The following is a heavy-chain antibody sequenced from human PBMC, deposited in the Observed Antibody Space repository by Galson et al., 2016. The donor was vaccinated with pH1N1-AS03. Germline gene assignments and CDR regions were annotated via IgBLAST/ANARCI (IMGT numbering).Heavy chain of an antibody. CDR2: IDEGGSHP. J-gene: IGHJ4*02. CDR3: VTDGTFGSTIEH. V-gene: IGHV3-21*01. Sequence: SLGLSCAASGFTFSKTGMNWVRQAPGKGPEWVSSIDEGGSHPYSADSLQGRFTISRDNTKNSLFLHMNSLRAEDTAVYYCVTDGTFGSTIEHWGQGTLVTVSS. D-gene: IGHD2-15*01. CDR1: GFTFSKTG.